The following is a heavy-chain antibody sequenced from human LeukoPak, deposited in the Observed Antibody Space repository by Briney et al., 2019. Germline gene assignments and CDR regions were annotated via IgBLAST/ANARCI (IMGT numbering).Heavy chain of an antibody. CDR3: ARGYDSSGYYLYFDY. D-gene: IGHD3-22*01. V-gene: IGHV4-59*01. J-gene: IGHJ4*02. CDR2: IYYSGST. CDR1: GGSLSSYY. Sequence: SETLSLTCTVSGGSLSSYYWSWIRQPPGKGLEWIGYIYYSGSTNYNPSLKSRVTISVDTSKNQFSLKLSSVTAADTAVYYCARGYDSSGYYLYFDYWGQGTLVTVSS.